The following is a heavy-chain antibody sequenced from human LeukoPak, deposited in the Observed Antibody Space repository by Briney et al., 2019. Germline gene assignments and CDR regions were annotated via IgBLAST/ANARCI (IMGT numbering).Heavy chain of an antibody. CDR1: GYTFTSYD. Sequence: GASVKVSCKASGYTFTSYDINWVRQATGQGLEWMGIINPSGGSTSYAQKFQGRVTMTRDTSTSTVYMELSSLRSEDTAVYYCARGVGARAAFDIWGQGTMVTVSS. CDR3: ARGVGARAAFDI. V-gene: IGHV1-46*01. D-gene: IGHD1-26*01. CDR2: INPSGGST. J-gene: IGHJ3*02.